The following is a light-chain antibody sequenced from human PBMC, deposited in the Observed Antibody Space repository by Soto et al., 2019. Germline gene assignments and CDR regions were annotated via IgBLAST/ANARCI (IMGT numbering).Light chain of an antibody. V-gene: IGKV1-5*01. J-gene: IGKJ5*01. CDR2: DAS. CDR1: QSISNW. Sequence: IQMTKSPSTLSASVGDTVTITCRASQSISNWLAWYQLKPGKAPKLLISDASSLESGVPSRFSGSGSGTDFTLTITSLQSEDFATYYCQHAKSFPVTFGQGTRLAIK. CDR3: QHAKSFPVT.